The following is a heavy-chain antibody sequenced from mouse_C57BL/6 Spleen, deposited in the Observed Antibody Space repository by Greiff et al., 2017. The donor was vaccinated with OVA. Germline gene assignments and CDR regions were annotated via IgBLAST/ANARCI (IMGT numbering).Heavy chain of an antibody. CDR3: ARGGLYYGNYVAWCAY. J-gene: IGHJ3*01. D-gene: IGHD2-1*01. V-gene: IGHV1-69*01. CDR1: GYTFTSYW. CDR2: IDPSDSYT. Sequence: VQLQQSGAELVMPGASVKLSCKASGYTFTSYWMHWVKQRPGQGLEWIGEIDPSDSYTNYNQKFKGKSTLTVDKSSSTAYMQLSSLTSEDSAVYYCARGGLYYGNYVAWCAYWGQGTLVTVSA.